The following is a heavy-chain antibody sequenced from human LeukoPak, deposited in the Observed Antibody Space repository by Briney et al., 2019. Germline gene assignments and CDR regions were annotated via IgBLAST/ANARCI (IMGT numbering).Heavy chain of an antibody. J-gene: IGHJ4*02. CDR3: ARDHGGYFDY. CDR2: INPSGGST. V-gene: IGHV1-46*01. D-gene: IGHD4-17*01. Sequence: EGIGIINPSGGSTSYAQKFQGRVTMTRDTSTSTVYMELSSLRSEDTAVYYCARDHGGYFDYWGQGTLVTVSS.